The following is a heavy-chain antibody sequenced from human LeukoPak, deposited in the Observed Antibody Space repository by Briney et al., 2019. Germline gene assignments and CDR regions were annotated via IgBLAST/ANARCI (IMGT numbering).Heavy chain of an antibody. V-gene: IGHV3-11*01. D-gene: IGHD5-24*01. J-gene: IGHJ4*02. CDR1: GFTFSDYY. Sequence: PGGALRLSCAASGFTFSDYYMSWIRQAPGKGLEWVSYISSSGSTIYYADSVQGRYTISKDNANNSLYLQMNSLRAQDTAVYYCERLEMATISNPFDYWGQETLVRVSS. CDR3: ERLEMATISNPFDY. CDR2: ISSSGSTI.